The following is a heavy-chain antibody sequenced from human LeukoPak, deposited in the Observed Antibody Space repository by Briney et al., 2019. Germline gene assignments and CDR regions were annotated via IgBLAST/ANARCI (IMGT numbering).Heavy chain of an antibody. V-gene: IGHV3-30-3*01. CDR1: GFTFSSYA. D-gene: IGHD1-26*01. CDR2: ISYDGSNK. J-gene: IGHJ3*02. Sequence: GGSLRLSCAASGFTFSSYAMHWVRQAPGKGLEWVAVISYDGSNKYYADSVKGRFTISRDNSKNTLYLQMNSLRAEDTAVYYCAGGQLVGATIGGAFDIWGQGTMVTVSS. CDR3: AGGQLVGATIGGAFDI.